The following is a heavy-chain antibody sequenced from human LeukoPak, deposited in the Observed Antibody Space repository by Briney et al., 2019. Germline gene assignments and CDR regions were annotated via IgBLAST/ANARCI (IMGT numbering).Heavy chain of an antibody. CDR3: ARADCYDSSGGDY. CDR2: ISSSSSYI. D-gene: IGHD3-22*01. J-gene: IGHJ4*02. CDR1: GFTFSDYY. V-gene: IGHV3-21*01. Sequence: PGGSLRLSCAASGFTFSDYYMSWVRQAPGKGLEWVSSISSSSSYIYYADSVKGRFTISRDNAKNSLYLQMNSLRAEDTAVYYCARADCYDSSGGDYWGQGTLVTVSS.